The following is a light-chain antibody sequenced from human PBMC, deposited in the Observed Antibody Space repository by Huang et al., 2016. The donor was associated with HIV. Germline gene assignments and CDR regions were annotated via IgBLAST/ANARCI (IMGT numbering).Light chain of an antibody. J-gene: IGKJ1*01. CDR2: DAS. CDR1: QRVATD. V-gene: IGKV3-11*01. Sequence: EIVLTQSPATLSLSPGERATISCRSSQRVATDLAWYQQKPGQAPRLLISDASNRASGIPARFSGSGSGTDFTLTISSREPEDSAVYYCQQRSNWRTFGQGTKVEIK. CDR3: QQRSNWRT.